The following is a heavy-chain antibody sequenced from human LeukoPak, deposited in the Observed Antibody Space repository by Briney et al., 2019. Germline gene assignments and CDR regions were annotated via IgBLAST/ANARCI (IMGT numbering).Heavy chain of an antibody. J-gene: IGHJ5*02. Sequence: SETLSLTCAVYGGSFSGYYWSWIRQPPGKGLEWIGEINHSGSTNYNPSLKSRVTISVDTSKNQFSLKLSSVTAADTAVYYCARGYVAAAGVNWFDPWCQGTLVTVSS. CDR1: GGSFSGYY. D-gene: IGHD6-13*01. CDR3: ARGYVAAAGVNWFDP. V-gene: IGHV4-34*01. CDR2: INHSGST.